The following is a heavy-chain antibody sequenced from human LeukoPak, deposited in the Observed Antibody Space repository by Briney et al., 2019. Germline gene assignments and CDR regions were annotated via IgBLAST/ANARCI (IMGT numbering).Heavy chain of an antibody. J-gene: IGHJ4*02. D-gene: IGHD4-17*01. Sequence: PGGSLRLSCAASGFTFSRYWMHWVRQAPGKGLVWVARIYGDGASTDYAGSVKGRFTISRDNAKNTLYLQINSFRAEDTAVYYCARYGDNGPFDDWGQGTLVAVSS. CDR2: IYGDGAST. V-gene: IGHV3-74*01. CDR3: ARYGDNGPFDD. CDR1: GFTFSRYW.